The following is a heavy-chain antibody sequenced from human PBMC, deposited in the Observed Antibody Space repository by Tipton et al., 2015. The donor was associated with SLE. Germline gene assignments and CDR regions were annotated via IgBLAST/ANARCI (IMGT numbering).Heavy chain of an antibody. CDR1: GGSINRSY. CDR3: ARHRLGADYFDY. CDR2: VYYSGST. V-gene: IGHV4-59*08. Sequence: TLSLTCTVSGGSINRSYWSWIRQPPGKGLEWIGYVYYSGSTNYNPSLKSRVTISMDTSKNQFSLKLNSVTAADTAVYYCARHRLGADYFDYWGQGTLVTVSS. J-gene: IGHJ4*02.